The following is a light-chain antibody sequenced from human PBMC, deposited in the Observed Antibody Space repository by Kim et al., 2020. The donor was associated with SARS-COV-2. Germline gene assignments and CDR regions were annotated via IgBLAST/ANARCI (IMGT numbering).Light chain of an antibody. V-gene: IGKV1-39*01. CDR1: QSISSY. J-gene: IGKJ4*01. Sequence: ASVGDRVTITCRASQSISSYLNWYQQKPGKAPKLLIYTASSLQSGVPSRFSGSGSGTDFTLTISSLQPEDFATYYCQQTYSTPLTFGGGTKVDIK. CDR3: QQTYSTPLT. CDR2: TAS.